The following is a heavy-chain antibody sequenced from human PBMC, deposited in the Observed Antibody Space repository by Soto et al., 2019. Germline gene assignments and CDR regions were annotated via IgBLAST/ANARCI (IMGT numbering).Heavy chain of an antibody. Sequence: QVQLVQSGAEVKKPGASVKVSCKASGYTFNSYAMNWVRQAPGQRLEWMGWINAGNGNTKYSQKFQGRVTITRDTSASTAHMELSSLRSEDTAVYYCARDPGYSYGYNWGQGTLVTVAS. J-gene: IGHJ4*02. CDR3: ARDPGYSYGYN. V-gene: IGHV1-3*01. D-gene: IGHD5-18*01. CDR2: INAGNGNT. CDR1: GYTFNSYA.